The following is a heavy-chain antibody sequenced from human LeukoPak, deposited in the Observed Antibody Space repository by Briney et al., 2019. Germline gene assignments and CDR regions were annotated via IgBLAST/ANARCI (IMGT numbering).Heavy chain of an antibody. J-gene: IGHJ2*01. V-gene: IGHV3-21*01. CDR2: ISSSSSYI. CDR1: GFTFSSYS. CDR3: ARLFDGSGSYPLDWYFDL. D-gene: IGHD3-10*01. Sequence: GGSLRLSCAASGFTFSSYSMNWVRQAPGKGLEWVSSISSSSSYIYYADSVKGRFTISRDNAKNSLYLQMNSLRAEDTAVYYCARLFDGSGSYPLDWYFDLWGRGTLVTVSS.